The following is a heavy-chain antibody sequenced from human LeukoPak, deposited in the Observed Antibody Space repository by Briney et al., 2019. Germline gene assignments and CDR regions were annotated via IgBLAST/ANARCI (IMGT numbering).Heavy chain of an antibody. CDR2: ISAYNGNT. V-gene: IGHV1-18*04. CDR3: ARARTDLGITIFGVVIIPDY. CDR1: GYTFTSYY. J-gene: IGHJ4*02. Sequence: ASVKVSCKASGYTFTSYYMHWVRQAPGQGLEWMGWISAYNGNTNYAQKLQGRVTMTTDTSTSTAYMELRSLRSDDTAVYYCARARTDLGITIFGVVIIPDYWGQGTLVTVSS. D-gene: IGHD3-3*01.